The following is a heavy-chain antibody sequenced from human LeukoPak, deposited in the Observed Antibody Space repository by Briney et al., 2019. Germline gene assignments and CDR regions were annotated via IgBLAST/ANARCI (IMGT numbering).Heavy chain of an antibody. J-gene: IGHJ4*02. V-gene: IGHV3-66*02. D-gene: IGHD5-18*01. Sequence: GGSLRLSCAASGFTVSSNYMSWVRQAPGKGLEWVSVIYSGGSTYYADSVKGRFTISRDNSKNTLYLQMNSLRAEDTAVYCCARSASGYRTNYYFDYWGQGTLVTVSS. CDR2: IYSGGST. CDR3: ARSASGYRTNYYFDY. CDR1: GFTVSSNY.